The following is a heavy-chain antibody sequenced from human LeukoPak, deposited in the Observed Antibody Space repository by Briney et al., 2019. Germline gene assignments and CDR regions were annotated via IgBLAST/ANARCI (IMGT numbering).Heavy chain of an antibody. J-gene: IGHJ4*02. V-gene: IGHV3-15*01. CDR3: TTDEMVATGNFDY. CDR1: GFTFSNAW. CDR2: IKSKTDGGTT. D-gene: IGHD5-12*01. Sequence: GGSLRLSCAASGFTFSNAWMTWVRQAPGKGLEWGGRIKSKTDGGTTGYAAPVKGRFTISRDDSKNTLYLQMNSLRTEDTAVYYCTTDEMVATGNFDYWGQGTLVTVSS.